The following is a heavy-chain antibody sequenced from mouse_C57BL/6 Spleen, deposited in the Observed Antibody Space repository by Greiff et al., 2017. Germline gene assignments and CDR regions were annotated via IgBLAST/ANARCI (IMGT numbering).Heavy chain of an antibody. J-gene: IGHJ2*01. Sequence: EVKLVESGPGLVKPSQSLSLTCSVTGYSITSGYYWNWIRQVPGNKLEWMGYISYDGSNNYNPSLKNQISITRDTSKNPVFLKLNSVTTEDTATYDCARGTTVVATGDYWGQGTTLTVSS. CDR1: GYSITSGYY. D-gene: IGHD1-1*01. CDR2: ISYDGSN. V-gene: IGHV3-6*01. CDR3: ARGTTVVATGDY.